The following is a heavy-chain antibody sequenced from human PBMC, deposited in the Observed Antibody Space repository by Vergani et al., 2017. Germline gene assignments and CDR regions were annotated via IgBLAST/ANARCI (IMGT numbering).Heavy chain of an antibody. CDR3: ARINYYGSSGYSLTRRRNWFDP. V-gene: IGHV3-7*01. CDR2: INQDGSEK. D-gene: IGHD3-22*01. J-gene: IGHJ5*02. CDR1: GFIFSHYW. Sequence: EVQLVESGGGLVQPGGSLRLSCAASGFIFSHYWMSWVRQAPGKGLEWVANINQDGSEKYYVDSVKGRFTISRDNAKNSLYLQMNSLRAEDTALYYCARINYYGSSGYSLTRRRNWFDPWGQGTLITFSS.